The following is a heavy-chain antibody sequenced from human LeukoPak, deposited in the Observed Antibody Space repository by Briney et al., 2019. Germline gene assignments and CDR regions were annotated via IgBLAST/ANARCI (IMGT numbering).Heavy chain of an antibody. CDR2: INAGNGNT. CDR3: ARDGSVRGDPDY. Sequence: ASVKVSCKASGYTFTSYAMDWVRQAPGQRLEWMGWINAGNGNTKYSQKFQGRVTITRDTSASTAYMELSSLRSEDTAVYYCARDGSVRGDPDYWGQGTLVTVSS. CDR1: GYTFTSYA. V-gene: IGHV1-3*01. J-gene: IGHJ4*02. D-gene: IGHD3-10*01.